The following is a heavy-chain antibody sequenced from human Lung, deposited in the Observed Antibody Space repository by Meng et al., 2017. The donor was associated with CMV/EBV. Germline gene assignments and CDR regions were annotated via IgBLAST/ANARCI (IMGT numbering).Heavy chain of an antibody. CDR3: ARWKPRIDY. CDR1: GFTFSSYW. V-gene: IGHV3-7*01. CDR2: IKEDGSAK. D-gene: IGHD1-1*01. J-gene: IGHJ4*02. Sequence: GEXXKISCAASGFTFSSYWMSWVRQAPGKGLEWVANIKEDGSAKYYVDSVKGRFTISRDNAKKSLYLQMNSLRAEDTAVYYCARWKPRIDYWGQGTLVTVSS.